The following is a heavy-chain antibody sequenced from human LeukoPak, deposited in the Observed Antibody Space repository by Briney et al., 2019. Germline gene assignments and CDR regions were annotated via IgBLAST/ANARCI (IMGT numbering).Heavy chain of an antibody. Sequence: ASVKVSCKASGYTFTSYGISWVRQAPGQGLEWMGWISAYNGNTNYAQKLQGRVTMTTDTSTSTADIELRRLRSDDTAVCYFATEAYYDSSGYYDYWGQGTLVTVSS. CDR2: ISAYNGNT. D-gene: IGHD3-22*01. CDR1: GYTFTSYG. J-gene: IGHJ4*02. V-gene: IGHV1-18*01. CDR3: ATEAYYDSSGYYDY.